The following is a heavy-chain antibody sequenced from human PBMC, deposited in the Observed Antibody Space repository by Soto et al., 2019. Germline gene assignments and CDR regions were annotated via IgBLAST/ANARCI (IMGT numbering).Heavy chain of an antibody. J-gene: IGHJ6*02. CDR2: ISAYNGNT. V-gene: IGHV1-18*04. CDR1: GYTFTSYG. D-gene: IGHD5-18*01. CDR3: ARDLPRGYSYGYYYYYGMDV. Sequence: ASVKVSCKASGYTFTSYGISWVRQAPGQGLEWMGWISAYNGNTNYAQKLQGRVTMTTDTSTSTAYMELRSLRSDDTAVYYCARDLPRGYSYGYYYYYGMDVWGQGTTVTVSS.